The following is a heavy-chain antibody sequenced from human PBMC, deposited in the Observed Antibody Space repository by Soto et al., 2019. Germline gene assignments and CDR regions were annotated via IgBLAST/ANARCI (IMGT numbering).Heavy chain of an antibody. J-gene: IGHJ3*02. CDR1: GFTFSSYW. V-gene: IGHV3-74*01. CDR3: ARLITIFGHRDAFDI. CDR2: INSDGSST. Sequence: EVQLVESGGGLVQPGGSLRLSCAASGFTFSSYWMHWVRQAPGKGLVWVSRINSDGSSTSYAESVKGRFTISRDNAKNTLYLQMNSLRAEDTAVYYCARLITIFGHRDAFDIWGQGTMVTVSS. D-gene: IGHD3-3*01.